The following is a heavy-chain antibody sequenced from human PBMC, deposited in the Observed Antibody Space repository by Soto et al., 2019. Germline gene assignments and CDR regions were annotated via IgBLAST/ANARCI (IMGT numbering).Heavy chain of an antibody. CDR2: IYHSGYT. J-gene: IGHJ6*02. CDR1: GGSISSGGYS. V-gene: IGHV4-30-2*01. D-gene: IGHD4-17*01. CDR3: ARAHYGDYGYGMDV. Sequence: QLQLQESGSGLVKPSQTLSLTCAVSGGSISSGGYSWSWIRQPPGKGLEWIGYIYHSGYTYYNPSLKSRVTISVDRSTNQFSLKLSSVTAADTAVYYCARAHYGDYGYGMDVWGQGTTVTVSS.